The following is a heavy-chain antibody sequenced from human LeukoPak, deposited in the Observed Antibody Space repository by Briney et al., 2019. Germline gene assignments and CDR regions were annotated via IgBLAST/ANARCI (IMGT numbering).Heavy chain of an antibody. CDR1: GDSVSSNSAA. Sequence: SQTLSLTCAISGDSVSSNSAAWNWIRQSPSRGLEWLGRTYYRSKWYNDYIVSVKSRITINPDTSKNQFSLQLNSVTPEDTAVYYCARESCSGGNCPYGMDVWGQGTTVTVSS. CDR3: ARESCSGGNCPYGMDV. V-gene: IGHV6-1*01. D-gene: IGHD2-15*01. CDR2: TYYRSKWYN. J-gene: IGHJ6*02.